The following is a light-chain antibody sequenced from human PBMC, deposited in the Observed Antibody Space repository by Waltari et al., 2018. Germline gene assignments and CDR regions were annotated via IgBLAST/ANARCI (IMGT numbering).Light chain of an antibody. CDR2: KDF. CDR3: YSAADNRLL. CDR1: VLAKGY. V-gene: IGLV3-27*01. J-gene: IGLJ2*01. Sequence: SYELTQPSSESVSPGQTATITCSGDVLAKGYVRWFVQRPGQAPVLVIYKDFERPSGIPERFSGSRSGTTVTLTISGAQVEDEAEYYCYSAADNRLLFGGGTNLTVL.